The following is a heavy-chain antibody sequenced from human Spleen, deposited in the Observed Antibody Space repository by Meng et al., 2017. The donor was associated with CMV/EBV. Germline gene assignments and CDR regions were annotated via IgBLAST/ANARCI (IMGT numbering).Heavy chain of an antibody. CDR3: ARVRGAYYFDY. CDR1: GFIVSNNY. V-gene: IGHV3-53*05. J-gene: IGHJ4*02. Sequence: GGSLRLSCAASGFIVSNNYMIWVRQAPGKGLEWVSVISSGGRTDYGDSVKGRFTISRDNSKNTLYLQMGSLRAEDMAVYYCARVRGAYYFDYWGQGTLVTVSS. CDR2: ISSGGRT. D-gene: IGHD1-26*01.